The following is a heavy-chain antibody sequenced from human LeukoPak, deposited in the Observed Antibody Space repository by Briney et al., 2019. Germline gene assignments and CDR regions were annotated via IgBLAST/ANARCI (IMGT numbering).Heavy chain of an antibody. CDR3: ARVTVPPNAFDI. V-gene: IGHV3-21*01. Sequence: TGGSLRLPCAASGFTFSSYSMNWVRQAPGKGLEWVSSISSSSSYIYYADSVKGRFTISRGNAKNSLYLQMNSLRAEDTAVYYCARVTVPPNAFDIWGQGTMVTVSS. D-gene: IGHD4-17*01. CDR2: ISSSSSYI. CDR1: GFTFSSYS. J-gene: IGHJ3*02.